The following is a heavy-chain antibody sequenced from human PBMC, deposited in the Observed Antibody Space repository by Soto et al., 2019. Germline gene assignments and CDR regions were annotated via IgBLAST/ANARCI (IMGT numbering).Heavy chain of an antibody. CDR3: VRRPGGRREGFFAY. CDR2: IYYSGTT. CDR1: GGYVSSYY. V-gene: IGHV4-59*02. D-gene: IGHD3-16*01. Sequence: QVQLQESGPRLVKPSETLSLTCTVSGGYVSSYYWGWIRQPPGKGLEWIGYIYYSGTTTYSPSLKGRVTMSVDRSRNQVSLKLKSVTDADTAVYYCVRRPGGRREGFFAYWGQGTLVTVSS. J-gene: IGHJ4*02.